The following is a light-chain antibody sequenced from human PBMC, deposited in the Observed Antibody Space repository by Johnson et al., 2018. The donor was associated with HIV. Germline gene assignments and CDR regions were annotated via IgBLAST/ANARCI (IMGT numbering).Light chain of an antibody. V-gene: IGLV1-44*01. J-gene: IGLJ1*01. CDR3: AAWDDSLNEYV. CDR2: RNV. CDR1: TSNIANNT. Sequence: QSALTQPPSASGTPGQRVTISCSGSTSNIANNTVNWYQHLPGTAPKLLMYRNVQRPSGIPDRFTGSKSGTSASLAISGFQGEDEAEYYCAAWDDSLNEYVFGTGTKVTVL.